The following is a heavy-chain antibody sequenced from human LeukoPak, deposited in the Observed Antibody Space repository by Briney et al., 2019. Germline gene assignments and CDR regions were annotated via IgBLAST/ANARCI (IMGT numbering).Heavy chain of an antibody. J-gene: IGHJ2*01. Sequence: SETLSLTGTVSGDSISSYYWSWIRQPPEKGLEWIGYIYYSGSTNYNPSLKSRVTISVDTSKPQCSLKMNSVTAADTAVYYCARLQRITMAGPDYWYFDLWGRGTLVTVSS. CDR1: GDSISSYY. V-gene: IGHV4-59*01. D-gene: IGHD3-10*01. CDR3: ARLQRITMAGPDYWYFDL. CDR2: IYYSGST.